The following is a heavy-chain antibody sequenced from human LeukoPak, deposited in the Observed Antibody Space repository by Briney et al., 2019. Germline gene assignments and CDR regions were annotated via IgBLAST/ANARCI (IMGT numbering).Heavy chain of an antibody. J-gene: IGHJ6*02. CDR2: INSDGSST. V-gene: IGHV3-74*01. CDR1: GFTFSSYA. CDR3: ARAQYYDSSGYYEDYYYGMDV. Sequence: GGSLRLSCAASGFTFSSYAMHWVRQAPGKGLVWVSRINSDGSSTSYADSVKGRFTISRDNAKNTLYLQMNSLRAEDTAVYYCARAQYYDSSGYYEDYYYGMDVWGQGTTVTVSS. D-gene: IGHD3-22*01.